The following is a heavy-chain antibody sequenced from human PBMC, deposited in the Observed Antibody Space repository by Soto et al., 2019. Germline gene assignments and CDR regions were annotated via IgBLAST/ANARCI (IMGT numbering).Heavy chain of an antibody. Sequence: EVQLLESGGGLVQPGGSLRLSCAASGFTFSSYAMSWVRQAPGKGLEWVSVISGSGDSKYYADSVKGRFTISRDNSKXXXXXXXXXXXXXXXXXXYCAKRAYGSDFDYWGQGTLVTVSS. V-gene: IGHV3-23*01. CDR2: ISGSGDSK. CDR1: GFTFSSYA. D-gene: IGHD3-10*01. J-gene: IGHJ4*02. CDR3: AKRAYGSDFDY.